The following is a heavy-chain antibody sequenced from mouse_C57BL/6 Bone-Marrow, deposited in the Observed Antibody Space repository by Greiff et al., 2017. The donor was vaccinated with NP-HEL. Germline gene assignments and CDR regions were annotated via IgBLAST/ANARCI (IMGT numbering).Heavy chain of an antibody. CDR1: GYTFTDYY. CDR2: INPNNGGT. Sequence: EVKLMESGPELVKPGASVKISCKASGYTFTDYYMNWVKQSHGKSLEWIGDINPNNGGTSYNQKFKGKATLTVDKSSSTAYMELRSLTSEDSAVYYCASGALYYGKLGDYWGQGTTLTVSS. V-gene: IGHV1-26*01. CDR3: ASGALYYGKLGDY. J-gene: IGHJ2*01. D-gene: IGHD1-1*01.